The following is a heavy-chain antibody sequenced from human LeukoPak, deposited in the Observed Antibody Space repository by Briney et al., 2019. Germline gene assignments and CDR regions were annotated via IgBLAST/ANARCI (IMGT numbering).Heavy chain of an antibody. Sequence: PGRSLRLSCAASGFTFDDYAMHWVRQAPGKGLEWVSGISWNSGSIGYADSVKGRFTISRDNAKNSLYLQMNSLRAEDTALYYCAKDPNPHGDYGCFDYWGQGTLVTVSS. V-gene: IGHV3-9*01. D-gene: IGHD4-17*01. CDR1: GFTFDDYA. CDR2: ISWNSGSI. CDR3: AKDPNPHGDYGCFDY. J-gene: IGHJ4*02.